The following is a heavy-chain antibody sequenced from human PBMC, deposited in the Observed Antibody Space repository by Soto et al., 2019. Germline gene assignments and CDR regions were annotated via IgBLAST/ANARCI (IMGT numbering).Heavy chain of an antibody. V-gene: IGHV4-4*02. J-gene: IGHJ6*02. Sequence: SETLSLTCAVSGRSISSSNWWSWVRQPPGKGLEWIGEIYHSGSTNYNPSLKSRVTISVDKSKNQFSLKLSSVTAADTAVYYCAREKLVPYYYYGMDVWGQGTTVTVSS. CDR2: IYHSGST. D-gene: IGHD6-13*01. CDR1: GRSISSSNW. CDR3: AREKLVPYYYYGMDV.